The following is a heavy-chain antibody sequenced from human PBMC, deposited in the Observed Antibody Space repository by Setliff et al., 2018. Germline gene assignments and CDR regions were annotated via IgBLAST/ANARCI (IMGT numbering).Heavy chain of an antibody. Sequence: SSETLSLTCTVSGGSISSYYWSWIRQPPGKGLEWIGYIYYSGSTNYNPSLKSRVTISVDTSKNQFSLKLSSVTAADTAVYYCASTPDGDLYYNFWSGYYLTLDYWGQGTLVTVSS. V-gene: IGHV4-59*12. CDR2: IYYSGST. CDR1: GGSISSYY. CDR3: ASTPDGDLYYNFWSGYYLTLDY. J-gene: IGHJ4*02. D-gene: IGHD3-3*01.